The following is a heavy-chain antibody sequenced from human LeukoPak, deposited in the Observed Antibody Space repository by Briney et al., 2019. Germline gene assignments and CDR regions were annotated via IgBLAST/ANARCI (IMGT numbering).Heavy chain of an antibody. CDR1: NYTFTAYG. D-gene: IGHD6-19*01. CDR3: ARDYSSGWYSVDY. CDR2: IRSDNGKT. V-gene: IGHV1-18*01. J-gene: IGHJ4*02. Sequence: ASVTVSCKTFNYTFTAYGINWVRQAPGQGLEWMGWIRSDNGKTNYAQKLQGRVTLTTDTTTSTAYMELRSLRSDDTAIYYCARDYSSGWYSVDYWGQGTLITVSS.